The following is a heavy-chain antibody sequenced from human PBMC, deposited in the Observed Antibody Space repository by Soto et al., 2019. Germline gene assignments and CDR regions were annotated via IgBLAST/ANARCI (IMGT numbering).Heavy chain of an antibody. J-gene: IGHJ6*02. CDR2: ISYGGSNK. CDR3: AKDRGVATRPLYGMDV. V-gene: IGHV3-30*18. Sequence: PGGSLRLSCAASGFTFSSYGMHWVRQAPGKGLEWVAVISYGGSNKYYADSVKGRFTISRDNSKNTLYLQMNSLRAEDTAVYYCAKDRGVATRPLYGMDVWGQGTTVTVSS. CDR1: GFTFSSYG. D-gene: IGHD5-12*01.